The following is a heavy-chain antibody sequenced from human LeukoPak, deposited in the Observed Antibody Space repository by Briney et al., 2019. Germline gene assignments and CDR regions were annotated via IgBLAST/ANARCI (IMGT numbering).Heavy chain of an antibody. CDR3: ARGSTSDWPLEY. J-gene: IGHJ4*02. V-gene: IGHV1-3*01. CDR1: GYTFIKYA. D-gene: IGHD2-21*02. CDR2: INAHNGDT. Sequence: ASVNVSCTASGYTFIKYAIHWVRQAPGQRLEWMGWINAHNGDTKYSQKFQGRVAITRDTSASIVYMELSTLRFGDTAVYYCARGSTSDWPLEYWGRGILVTVSS.